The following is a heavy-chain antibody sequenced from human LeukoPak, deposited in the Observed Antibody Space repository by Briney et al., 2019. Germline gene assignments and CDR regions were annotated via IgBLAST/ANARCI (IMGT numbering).Heavy chain of an antibody. V-gene: IGHV1-18*04. CDR1: GYTFTGYY. CDR3: ARRAAKGRFDP. J-gene: IGHJ5*02. CDR2: ISAYNGNT. D-gene: IGHD6-13*01. Sequence: ASVKVSCKASGYTFTGYYMHWVRQAPGQGLEWMGWISAYNGNTNHAQNLQGRVTMTTDTSTSTAYMELRSLRSDDTAVYYCARRAAKGRFDPWGQGTLVTVSS.